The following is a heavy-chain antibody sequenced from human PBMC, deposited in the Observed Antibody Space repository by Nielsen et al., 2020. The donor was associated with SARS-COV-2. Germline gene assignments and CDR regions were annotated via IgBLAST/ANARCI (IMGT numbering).Heavy chain of an antibody. J-gene: IGHJ3*02. D-gene: IGHD3-22*01. Sequence: SETLSLTCTVSGGSISSYYWSWIRQPPGKGLEWIGYIYYSGSTNYNPSLKSRVTISVDTSKNQFSLKLSSVTAADTAVYYCARKFYYYDSSGYPSWADAFDIWGQGTRVTVSS. CDR1: GGSISSYY. CDR2: IYYSGST. V-gene: IGHV4-59*08. CDR3: ARKFYYYDSSGYPSWADAFDI.